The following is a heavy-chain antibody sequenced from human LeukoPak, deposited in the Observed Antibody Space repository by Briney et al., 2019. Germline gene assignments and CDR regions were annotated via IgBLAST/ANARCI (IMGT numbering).Heavy chain of an antibody. J-gene: IGHJ5*02. CDR1: GGSISSDY. CDR2: IYTSGST. Sequence: SETLSLTCTVSGGSISSDYWSWIRQPDGKGLEWIGRIYTSGSTNYNRSLKSRVSMSVDTSTNQFSLELSSVTAADTAVYYCARDSLVHPNRWFDPWGQGTLVIVSS. D-gene: IGHD6-13*01. V-gene: IGHV4-4*07. CDR3: ARDSLVHPNRWFDP.